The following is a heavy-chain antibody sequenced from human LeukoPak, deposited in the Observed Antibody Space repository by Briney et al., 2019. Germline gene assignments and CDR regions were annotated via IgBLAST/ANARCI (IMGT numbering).Heavy chain of an antibody. D-gene: IGHD4-17*01. Sequence: SQTLSLTCTVSGGSISSGGYYWSWIRQPPGKGLEWIGHIYHTGSSYQNPSLKSRITVSVDRSKNHFSLKLTSVTAADTAVYYCARGHGDYVHWGQGTLVTVSS. V-gene: IGHV4-30-2*01. CDR2: IYHTGSS. CDR1: GGSISSGGYY. J-gene: IGHJ4*02. CDR3: ARGHGDYVH.